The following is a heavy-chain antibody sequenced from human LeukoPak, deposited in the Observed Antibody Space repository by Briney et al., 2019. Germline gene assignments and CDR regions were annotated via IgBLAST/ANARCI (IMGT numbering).Heavy chain of an antibody. D-gene: IGHD3-22*01. CDR1: GFTFDDYG. Sequence: GGSLRLSCAASGFTFDDYGMSWVRQAPGKGLEWVSGINWNGGSTGYADSVKGRFTISRDNAKNSLYLQMNSLRAEDTALYYCARDEGLYDSSGYYWVDAFDIWGQGTMFTVSS. J-gene: IGHJ3*02. V-gene: IGHV3-20*04. CDR3: ARDEGLYDSSGYYWVDAFDI. CDR2: INWNGGST.